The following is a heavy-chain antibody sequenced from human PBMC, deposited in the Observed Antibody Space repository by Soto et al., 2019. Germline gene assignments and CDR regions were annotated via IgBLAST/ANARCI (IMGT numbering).Heavy chain of an antibody. CDR1: GYTLNTYY. D-gene: IGHD2-21*02. CDR2: IHPSGGGS. Sequence: EASVKVSCKPSGYTLNTYYLHWVRQAPGQGLEWMGIIHPSGGGSTYAQKFLGRVTMTRDTSTSTVFMELSSLRSADTAVYYCARGGHIAVVTASFDYWGQGTLVTVSS. V-gene: IGHV1-46*02. J-gene: IGHJ4*02. CDR3: ARGGHIAVVTASFDY.